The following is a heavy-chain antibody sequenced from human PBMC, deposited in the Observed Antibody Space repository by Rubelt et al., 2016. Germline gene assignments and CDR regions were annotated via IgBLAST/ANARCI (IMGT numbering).Heavy chain of an antibody. V-gene: IGHV3-30*07. CDR3: AKGKILTGYEYDFDY. CDR2: ISYDGSNK. Sequence: EWVAVISYDGSNKYYADSVKGRFTISRDNAKNSLYLQMNSLRDEDTAVYYCAKGKILTGYEYDFDYWGQGTLVTVSS. D-gene: IGHD3-9*01. J-gene: IGHJ4*02.